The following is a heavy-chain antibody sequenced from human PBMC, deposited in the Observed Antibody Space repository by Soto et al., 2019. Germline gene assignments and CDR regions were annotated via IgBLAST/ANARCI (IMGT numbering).Heavy chain of an antibody. CDR1: GFTFISYC. V-gene: IGHV3-21*01. J-gene: IGHJ3*02. Sequence: GSLRLSCAASGFTFISYCMNWVLQAPVKVLEWVSSISSSSSYIYYADSVKGRFTISRDNAKNSLYLQMNSLRAEDTAVYYCARVGGGYQLLHAFDIWGQGTMVTVSS. CDR3: ARVGGGYQLLHAFDI. D-gene: IGHD2-2*01. CDR2: ISSSSSYI.